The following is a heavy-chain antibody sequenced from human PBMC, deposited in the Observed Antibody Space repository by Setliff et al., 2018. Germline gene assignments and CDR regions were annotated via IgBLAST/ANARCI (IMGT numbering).Heavy chain of an antibody. CDR1: GFAFSTYG. D-gene: IGHD3-16*01. J-gene: IGHJ6*03. CDR2: IRYGGSKK. Sequence: LRLSCAASGFAFSTYGIHWVRHTPGKGLEWVAYIRYGGSKKDYADYVRGRFTISRDDSKNTVSLQMNSLRGEDTAVYFCARDPIGPFLSYMDDWGKGTTVTVSS. CDR3: ARDPIGPFLSYMDD. V-gene: IGHV3-30*02.